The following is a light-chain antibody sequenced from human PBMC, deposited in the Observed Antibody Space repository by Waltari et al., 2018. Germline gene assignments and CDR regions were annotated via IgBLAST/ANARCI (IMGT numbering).Light chain of an antibody. Sequence: DVVMTQSPLSLPVTLGQPASISCRSSQSLVYRYGNTYLNWFQQRPGQSPRRLIYKVSNRDSGVPDRFSGSGSGTDFTLEISRVEAEDVGVYFCMQGTHWPPTFGQGTKVEVK. V-gene: IGKV2-30*01. J-gene: IGKJ1*01. CDR2: KVS. CDR3: MQGTHWPPT. CDR1: QSLVYRYGNTY.